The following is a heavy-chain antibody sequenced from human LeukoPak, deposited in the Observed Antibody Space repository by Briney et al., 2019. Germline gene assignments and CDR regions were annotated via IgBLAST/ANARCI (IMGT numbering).Heavy chain of an antibody. CDR1: GFTFSKYG. J-gene: IGHJ4*02. V-gene: IGHV3-33*01. D-gene: IGHD5-18*01. CDR2: IRYDGSKK. Sequence: GGSLRLSCAASGFTFSKYGMHWVRQAPGKGLEWVALIRYDGSKKDYADSVKGRFTISRDNSKNTLHLQMNSLRAEDTAVYYCARTGDTERFDYWGQGTLVTVSS. CDR3: ARTGDTERFDY.